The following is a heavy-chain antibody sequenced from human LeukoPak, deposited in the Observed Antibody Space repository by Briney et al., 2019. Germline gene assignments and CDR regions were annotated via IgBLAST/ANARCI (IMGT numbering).Heavy chain of an antibody. CDR2: IRYDGSNK. J-gene: IGHJ3*02. Sequence: GGSLRLSCAASGFTFSSYGMHWVRQAPGKGLEWVAFIRYDGSNKYYADSVKGRFTISRDNSKNTLYLQMGSLRAEDMAVYYCATAWKWERAFDIWGQGTMVTVSS. V-gene: IGHV3-30*02. CDR1: GFTFSSYG. D-gene: IGHD1-26*01. CDR3: ATAWKWERAFDI.